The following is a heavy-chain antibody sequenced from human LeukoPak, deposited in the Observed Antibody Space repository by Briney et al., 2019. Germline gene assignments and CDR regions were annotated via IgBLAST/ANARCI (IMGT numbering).Heavy chain of an antibody. CDR1: GFIFSSYD. Sequence: PGRSLRLSCAASGFIFSSYDMHWVRQAPGKGPEWVAVIWYDGSHEYYTDSVKGRFTISRENSKNKVFLQMNSLRAEDTAVYYCARHFYSSGSFYSALSNWGQGTLVTVSS. D-gene: IGHD3-10*01. V-gene: IGHV3-33*01. CDR2: IWYDGSHE. CDR3: ARHFYSSGSFYSALSN. J-gene: IGHJ1*01.